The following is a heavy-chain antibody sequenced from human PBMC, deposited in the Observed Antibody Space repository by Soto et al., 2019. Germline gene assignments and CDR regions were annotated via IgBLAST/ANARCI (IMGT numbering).Heavy chain of an antibody. Sequence: QVQLVQSGAEVKKPGSSVKVSCKASGYTFSSYSISWVRQAPGQGPEWVGGIFPVFGRANYAQKFQGRVTITADESTSTGYMELRSLRSEDTAVFFCARQLERGLYYFDLWGQGTLITVSS. CDR3: ARQLERGLYYFDL. CDR2: IFPVFGRA. V-gene: IGHV1-69*01. CDR1: GYTFSSYS. D-gene: IGHD1-1*01. J-gene: IGHJ4*02.